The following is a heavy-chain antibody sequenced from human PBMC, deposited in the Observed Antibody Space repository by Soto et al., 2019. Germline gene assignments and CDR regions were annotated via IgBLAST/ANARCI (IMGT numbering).Heavy chain of an antibody. CDR2: INSDGSST. V-gene: IGHV3-74*01. J-gene: IGHJ6*02. CDR3: ARVQWEPYYYYGMDV. CDR1: GFTFSSYW. Sequence: GGSLRHSCAASGFTFSSYWMHWVRQAPGKGLVWVSRINSDGSSTSYADSVKGRFTISRDNAKNTLYLQMNSLRAEDTAVYYCARVQWEPYYYYGMDVWGQGTTVTVS. D-gene: IGHD1-26*01.